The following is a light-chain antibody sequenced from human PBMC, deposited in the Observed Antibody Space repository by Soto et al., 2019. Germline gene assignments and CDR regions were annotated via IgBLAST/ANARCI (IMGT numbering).Light chain of an antibody. J-gene: IGKJ1*01. V-gene: IGKV3-20*01. CDR1: QSVSNNY. CDR3: KQYVDLRWT. CDR2: AAS. Sequence: EIVLTQSPGTLSLSPGERATLSCRASQSVSNNYLAWYQQKPGQAPRLLIYAASSRASGIPDRFSGSGSGTDFTLTISRLEPEDFAVYYCKQYVDLRWTFGQGTKVDIK.